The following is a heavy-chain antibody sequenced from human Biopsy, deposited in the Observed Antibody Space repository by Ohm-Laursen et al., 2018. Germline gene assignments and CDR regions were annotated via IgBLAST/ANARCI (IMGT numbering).Heavy chain of an antibody. CDR3: AKDRYNYTPIGGFSMDV. Sequence: SLRLSCSASGFTFYNYGMQWVCQAPGKGLEWVAFIFYDGSNTYYADSVKGRFTISRDNSRDTLYLQMSSLRAEDTAVYYCAKDRYNYTPIGGFSMDVWDQGTTVTVSS. V-gene: IGHV3-30*18. CDR2: IFYDGSNT. D-gene: IGHD5-18*01. J-gene: IGHJ6*02. CDR1: GFTFYNYG.